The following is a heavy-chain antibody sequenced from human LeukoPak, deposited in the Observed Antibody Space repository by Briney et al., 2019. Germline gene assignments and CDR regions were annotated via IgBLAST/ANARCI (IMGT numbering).Heavy chain of an antibody. CDR3: ARAIRGSKIASRYYFYYMDV. CDR2: IGTYNGNT. Sequence: ASVKVSCKASGYSFVLYGISWVRQAPGQGPEWMGWIGTYNGNTNYAQKLQGRVTMTTDTSTSTVYMELRSLRSDDTAVYYCARAIRGSKIASRYYFYYMDVWGKGTTVTVSS. CDR1: GYSFVLYG. V-gene: IGHV1-18*01. J-gene: IGHJ6*03. D-gene: IGHD3-10*01.